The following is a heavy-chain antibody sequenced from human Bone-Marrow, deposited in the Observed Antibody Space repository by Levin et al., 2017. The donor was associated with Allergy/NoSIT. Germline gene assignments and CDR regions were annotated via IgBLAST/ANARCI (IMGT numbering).Heavy chain of an antibody. J-gene: IGHJ6*02. CDR3: AKLPTTAWDYYYHGLDV. CDR1: GFTFDNYA. CDR2: ISWNSNTL. V-gene: IGHV3-9*01. Sequence: GGSLRLSCAASGFTFDNYAMHWVRQAPGKGLEWVSGISWNSNTLGYADSVKGRFTISRDNAKNSLYLQMNSLKPEDTALYYCAKLPTTAWDYYYHGLDVWGQGTTVTVSS. D-gene: IGHD5-12*01.